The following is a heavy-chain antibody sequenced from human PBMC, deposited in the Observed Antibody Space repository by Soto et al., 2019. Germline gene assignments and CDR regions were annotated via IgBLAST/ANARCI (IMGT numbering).Heavy chain of an antibody. CDR3: ATSGGGMTTVTTDY. J-gene: IGHJ4*02. V-gene: IGHV3-21*01. D-gene: IGHD4-4*01. Sequence: WGSLRLSCAASGFTFSSYSMNWVRQAPGKGLEWVSSISSSSSYIYYADSVKGRFTISRDNAKNSLYLQMNSLRAEDTAVYYCATSGGGMTTVTTDYLGQGTLVTVSS. CDR1: GFTFSSYS. CDR2: ISSSSSYI.